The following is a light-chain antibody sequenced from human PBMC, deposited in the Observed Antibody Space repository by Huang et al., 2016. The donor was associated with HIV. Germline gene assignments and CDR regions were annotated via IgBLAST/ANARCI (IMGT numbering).Light chain of an antibody. CDR1: QDISTD. Sequence: DIQMTQSPSSLSASVGDRVTIACRASQDISTDLARYQQEPGKDPKLLIDAASTLKSGVPSRFSGSGSGTDFTLTISSLQPEDAATYYCQKYKNAPLPFGRGTRVHIK. J-gene: IGKJ3*01. V-gene: IGKV1-27*01. CDR2: AAS. CDR3: QKYKNAPLP.